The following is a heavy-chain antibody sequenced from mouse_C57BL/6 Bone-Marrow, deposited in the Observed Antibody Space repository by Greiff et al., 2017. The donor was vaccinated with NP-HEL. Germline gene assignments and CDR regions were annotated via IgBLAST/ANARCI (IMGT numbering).Heavy chain of an antibody. CDR3: VREHSFYYDYDEWYFDV. CDR2: IRSKSSNYAT. Sequence: GGGLVQPKGSLKLSCAASGFTFNTYAMHWVRQAPGKGLEWVARIRSKSSNYATYYADSVKDRFTISRDDSQSMLYLQMNNLKTEDTAMYYCVREHSFYYDYDEWYFDVWGTGTTVTVSS. J-gene: IGHJ1*03. CDR1: GFTFNTYA. V-gene: IGHV10-3*01. D-gene: IGHD2-4*01.